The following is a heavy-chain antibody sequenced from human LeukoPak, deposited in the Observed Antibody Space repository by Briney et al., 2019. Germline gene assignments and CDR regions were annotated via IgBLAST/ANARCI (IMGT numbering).Heavy chain of an antibody. D-gene: IGHD2/OR15-2a*01. CDR3: ARGGIDIVTVPVSNWFDP. J-gene: IGHJ5*02. CDR2: SSPYNGKT. Sequence: GASVKVSCKASGYAFINYGITWVRQAPGQGLEWMGWSSPYNGKTNYAQKLQGRVTMTTDTSTNTAYMGLRSLRSDDTAVYYCARGGIDIVTVPVSNWFDPWGQGTLVTVSS. CDR1: GYAFINYG. V-gene: IGHV1-18*01.